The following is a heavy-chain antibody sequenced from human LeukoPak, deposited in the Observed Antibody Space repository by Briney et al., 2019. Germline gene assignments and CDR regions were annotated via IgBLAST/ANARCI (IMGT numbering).Heavy chain of an antibody. V-gene: IGHV1-8*01. CDR3: ARGRRYYYGSGTYYYYMDV. D-gene: IGHD3-10*01. J-gene: IGHJ6*03. Sequence: ASVKVSCKASGYTFTSYDINWARQATGQGLEWMGWMNPNSGNTGYAQKFQGRVTMTRNTSISTAYMELSSLRSEDTAVYYCARGRRYYYGSGTYYYYMDVWGKGTTVTISS. CDR2: MNPNSGNT. CDR1: GYTFTSYD.